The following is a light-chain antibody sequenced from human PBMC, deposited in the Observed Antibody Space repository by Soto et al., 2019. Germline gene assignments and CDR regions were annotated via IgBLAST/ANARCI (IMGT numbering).Light chain of an antibody. CDR3: QQTTSFPLT. V-gene: IGKV1-12*01. CDR1: QGISSW. J-gene: IGKJ4*02. Sequence: DIQMTQSPSFVSASVGDRVTITCRASQGISSWLAWYQHKPGRAHKLLIHAASSLESGVPSRFSGSGSGTDFPSPIRGLQPEAFAPYYCQQTTSFPLTFGGGTSVQI. CDR2: AAS.